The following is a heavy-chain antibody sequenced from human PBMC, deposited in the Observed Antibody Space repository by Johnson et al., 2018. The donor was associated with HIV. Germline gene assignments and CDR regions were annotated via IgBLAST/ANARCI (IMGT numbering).Heavy chain of an antibody. J-gene: IGHJ3*02. CDR1: GFTFSSYW. CDR2: IKEDGSAK. Sequence: VQLVESGGGLVQPGGSMRLSCAASGFTFSSYWMSWVRQAPGKGLEWVANIKEDGSAKYYVDSVKGRFTISRDNAKNSLYLHMNSLRVEDTALYYCVRVGKYCDDDCHSGVDAFDIWGQGTMVTVSS. CDR3: VRVGKYCDDDCHSGVDAFDI. D-gene: IGHD2-21*02. V-gene: IGHV3-7*03.